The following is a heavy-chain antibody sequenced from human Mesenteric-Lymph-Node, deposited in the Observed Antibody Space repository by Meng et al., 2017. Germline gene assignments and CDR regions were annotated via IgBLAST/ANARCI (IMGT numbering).Heavy chain of an antibody. CDR2: TYYRSKYYN. Sequence: HVQPPQPGPRPVKPSPALSPTFASSGDRVAGNRAAWTWIRQSPSRGLEWLGRTYYRSKYYNDYALSVKSRITINPDTSKNQFSLQLNSVTPEDTAIYYCARDWGDVRGGFDFWGQGTLVTVSS. CDR1: GDRVAGNRAA. CDR3: ARDWGDVRGGFDF. V-gene: IGHV6-1*01. D-gene: IGHD3-10*02. J-gene: IGHJ4*02.